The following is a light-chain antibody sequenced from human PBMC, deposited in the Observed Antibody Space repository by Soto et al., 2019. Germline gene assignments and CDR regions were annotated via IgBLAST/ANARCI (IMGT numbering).Light chain of an antibody. V-gene: IGKV3-15*01. CDR3: QQYNNWPRT. CDR1: QSVSGN. Sequence: EIVMTQSPATLSVSPGERATLSCRASQSVSGNLAWYQQRLGQTPRLLISGASTRATGIPARFSGSVSGTEFILTISSLQSEDFAIYYCQQYNNWPRTFGQGTKLEIK. J-gene: IGKJ1*01. CDR2: GAS.